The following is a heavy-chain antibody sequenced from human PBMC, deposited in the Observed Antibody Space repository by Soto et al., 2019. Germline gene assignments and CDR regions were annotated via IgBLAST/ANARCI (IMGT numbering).Heavy chain of an antibody. J-gene: IGHJ5*02. Sequence: ASVKVSCKASGYTFTSYDINWVRQATGQGLEWMGWMNPNRGNTGYAQKFQGRLTMSWTTSISTAYMELSSLTSDDTAVYYCARAGMPAAGTRGLVWFDPWGQGTLVTVSS. CDR1: GYTFTSYD. V-gene: IGHV1-8*01. CDR2: MNPNRGNT. CDR3: ARAGMPAAGTRGLVWFDP. D-gene: IGHD6-13*01.